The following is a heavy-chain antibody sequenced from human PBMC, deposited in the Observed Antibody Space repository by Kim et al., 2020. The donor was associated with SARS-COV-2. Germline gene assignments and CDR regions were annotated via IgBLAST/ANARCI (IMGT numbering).Heavy chain of an antibody. J-gene: IGHJ6*03. V-gene: IGHV3-21*01. CDR3: ARDVQLSVWLSPWYYDYYTDV. D-gene: IGHD2-21*01. CDR2: ISSSSSYI. Sequence: GGSLRLSCAASGFTFSSYSMNWVRQAPGKGLEWVSSISSSSSYIYYADSVKGRFTISRDNAKNSLYLQMNSLRAEDTAVYYCARDVQLSVWLSPWYYDYYTDVWGQGTPVTVSS. CDR1: GFTFSSYS.